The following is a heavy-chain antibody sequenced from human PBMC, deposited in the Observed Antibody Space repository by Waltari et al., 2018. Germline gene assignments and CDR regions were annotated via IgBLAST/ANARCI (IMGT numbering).Heavy chain of an antibody. V-gene: IGHV4-31*03. J-gene: IGHJ5*02. CDR3: ARGGNWNYEDTWFDP. D-gene: IGHD1-7*01. CDR2: IYYSGST. Sequence: QVQLQESGPGLVKPSQTLSLTCTVSGGSISSGGYYWSWIRQHPGKGLEWIGYIYYSGSTYYNPSLKSRVTISVDTSKNQFSLKLSSVTAADTAVYYCARGGNWNYEDTWFDPWGQGTLVTVSS. CDR1: GGSISSGGYY.